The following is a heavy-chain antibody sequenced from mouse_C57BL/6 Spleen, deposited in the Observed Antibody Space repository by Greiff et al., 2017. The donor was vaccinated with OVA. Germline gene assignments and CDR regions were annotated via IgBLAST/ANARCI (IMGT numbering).Heavy chain of an antibody. V-gene: IGHV14-1*01. D-gene: IGHD3-2*01. CDR3: ARQPSGYAMDY. Sequence: VQLQQSGAELVRPGASVKLSCTASGFNIKDYYMHWVKQRPEQGLEWIGRIDPEDGDTEYAPKFQGKATMTADTSSNTAYLQLSSLTSEDSAVYFCARQPSGYAMDYWGQGTSVTVSS. CDR2: IDPEDGDT. CDR1: GFNIKDYY. J-gene: IGHJ4*01.